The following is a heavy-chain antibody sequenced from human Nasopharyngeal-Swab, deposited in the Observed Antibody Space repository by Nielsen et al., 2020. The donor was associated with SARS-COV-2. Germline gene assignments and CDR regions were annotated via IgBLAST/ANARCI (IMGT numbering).Heavy chain of an antibody. CDR1: GFTFSGSA. Sequence: GGSLRLSCAASGFTFSGSAMHWVRQASGKGLEGVGRIRSKANSYATAYAASVKGRFTISRDDSKNTAYLQMNSLKTEDTAVYYCTRRAMVSRYYYYYGMDVWGQGTTVTVSS. D-gene: IGHD5-18*01. CDR2: IRSKANSYAT. V-gene: IGHV3-73*01. CDR3: TRRAMVSRYYYYYGMDV. J-gene: IGHJ6*02.